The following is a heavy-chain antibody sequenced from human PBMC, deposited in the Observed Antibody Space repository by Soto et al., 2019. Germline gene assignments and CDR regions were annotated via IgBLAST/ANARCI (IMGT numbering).Heavy chain of an antibody. V-gene: IGHV4-4*02. Sequence: QVQLKESGPGLVNPSGTLSLTCAVSGGSINTNNWWSWVRQPPGKGLEWIGEIFHRGSTNYNPSFKRQVTISVDKSNNPFSLKLISVTAADTAVYYCVRGALRAPATFDYWGQGTPVTVSS. D-gene: IGHD1-26*01. J-gene: IGHJ4*02. CDR3: VRGALRAPATFDY. CDR1: GGSINTNNW. CDR2: IFHRGST.